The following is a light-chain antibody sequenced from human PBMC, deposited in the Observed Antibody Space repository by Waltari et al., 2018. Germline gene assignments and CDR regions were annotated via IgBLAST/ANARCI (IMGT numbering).Light chain of an antibody. CDR2: WAS. J-gene: IGKJ4*01. V-gene: IGKV4-1*01. CDR3: QQFYGSPFT. CDR1: RSVLYSPNNKNY. Sequence: DIVMTQSPDSLAVSLGERATINCKFSRSVLYSPNNKNYLSWYQQKPGQPPKLLIYWASTRESGVPDRFSGSGSGTDFTLTISSLQAEDVALYYCQQFYGSPFTFGGGTKVEIK.